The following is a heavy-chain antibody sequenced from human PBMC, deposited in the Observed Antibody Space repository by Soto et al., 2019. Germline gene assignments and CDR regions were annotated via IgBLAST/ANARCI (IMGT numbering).Heavy chain of an antibody. V-gene: IGHV3-7*03. CDR2: IKQDGGER. Sequence: PGESLKISCAVSGFSFGTYWMSWVRQAPGKGLEWLASIKQDGGERYYLDSVKGRFTISRDNAKDSLSLQMNSLRGEDTAFYYCARDVGPITIFGEALSGYFDFWGQGTLVTVSS. CDR3: ARDVGPITIFGEALSGYFDF. D-gene: IGHD3-3*01. J-gene: IGHJ4*02. CDR1: GFSFGTYW.